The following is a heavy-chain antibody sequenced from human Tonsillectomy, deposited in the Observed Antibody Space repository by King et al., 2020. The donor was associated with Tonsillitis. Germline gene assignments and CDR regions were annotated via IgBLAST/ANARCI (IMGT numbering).Heavy chain of an antibody. CDR2: IYWNDDK. Sequence: QLTLKESGPTPVKPTQTLTLTCTFSGFSLSTIGVGVGWIRQPPGKALDWLAVIYWNDDKYDSPSLKSRLTITKDTSKNQVVLTMTNMDPVDTATYYCGYIPFYYGSGSYYNPGGMDVWGQGTTVTVSS. J-gene: IGHJ6*02. V-gene: IGHV2-5*01. CDR1: GFSLSTIGVG. CDR3: GYIPFYYGSGSYYNPGGMDV. D-gene: IGHD3-10*01.